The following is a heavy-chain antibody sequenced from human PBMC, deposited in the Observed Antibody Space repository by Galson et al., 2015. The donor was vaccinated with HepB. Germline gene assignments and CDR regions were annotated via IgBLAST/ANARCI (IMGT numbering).Heavy chain of an antibody. D-gene: IGHD3-3*01. CDR2: ISGSGGST. J-gene: IGHJ4*02. V-gene: IGHV3-23*01. CDR3: ATSVSGFTSFGVAGAIDY. CDR1: GFTFTNYA. Sequence: SLRLSCAASGFTFTNYAMSWVRQAPGKGLEWVSLISGSGGSTYYAGSVKGRFTISRDNAKNTLHLQMNSLRSEDTAVYYRATSVSGFTSFGVAGAIDYWGQGTLVTVSS.